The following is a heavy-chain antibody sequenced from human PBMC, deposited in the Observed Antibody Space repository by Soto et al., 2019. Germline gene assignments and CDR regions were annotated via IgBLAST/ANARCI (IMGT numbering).Heavy chain of an antibody. Sequence: QVQLVQSGAEVKKPGASVKVSCKASGYTFTSCDINWMRQATGQGLEWMGWMNPQSGNTGYAQEFQVRVTMTGDTSISTAYMELSILRSDDTAVYYCARDQLGADQADDAFDIWGQGTMVTVSS. J-gene: IGHJ3*02. CDR1: GYTFTSCD. D-gene: IGHD1-1*01. CDR3: ARDQLGADQADDAFDI. CDR2: MNPQSGNT. V-gene: IGHV1-8*01.